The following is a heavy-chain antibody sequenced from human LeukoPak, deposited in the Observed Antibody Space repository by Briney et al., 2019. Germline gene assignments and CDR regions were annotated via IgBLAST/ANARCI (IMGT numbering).Heavy chain of an antibody. V-gene: IGHV4-59*01. Sequence: SETLSLTSTVSGGSISTYYWSWIRQPPGKGLEWIGYIYYSGSTNYSPSLQSRVTISVDTSRNQFSLRLISVTAADTAMYYCARSGTKTNGFDYWGQGTLVTVSS. CDR3: ARSGTKTNGFDY. J-gene: IGHJ4*02. CDR1: GGSISTYY. D-gene: IGHD2-8*01. CDR2: IYYSGST.